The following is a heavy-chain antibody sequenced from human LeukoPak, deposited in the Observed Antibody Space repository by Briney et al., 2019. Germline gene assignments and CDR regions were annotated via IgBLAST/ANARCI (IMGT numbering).Heavy chain of an antibody. CDR3: AKAPSGYGSGSYYCYYYGMDV. CDR2: ISGSGGSA. D-gene: IGHD3-10*01. J-gene: IGHJ6*02. CDR1: GFTFSSYA. V-gene: IGHV3-23*01. Sequence: PGGSLRLSCAASGFTFSSYAMSWVRQAPGKGLEWVSAISGSGGSAYYADSVKGRFTISRDNSKNTLYLQMNSLRAEDTAVYYCAKAPSGYGSGSYYCYYYGMDVWGQGTTVTVSS.